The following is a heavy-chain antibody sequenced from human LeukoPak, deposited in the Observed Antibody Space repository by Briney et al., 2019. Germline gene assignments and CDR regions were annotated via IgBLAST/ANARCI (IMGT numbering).Heavy chain of an antibody. J-gene: IGHJ4*02. V-gene: IGHV3-7*03. Sequence: GGSLRLSCAASGFTFSDHWMSWVRQAPGKGLEWVANINEDGSDKYYVDSVKGRFTISRDNVKNSLYLQMNSLRAEDTAVYYCAKERGCAIGSCARIPDYWGQGILVTVSS. CDR3: AKERGCAIGSCARIPDY. CDR2: INEDGSDK. D-gene: IGHD2-15*01. CDR1: GFTFSDHW.